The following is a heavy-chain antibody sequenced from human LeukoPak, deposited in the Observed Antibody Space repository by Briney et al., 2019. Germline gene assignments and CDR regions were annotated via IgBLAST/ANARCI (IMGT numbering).Heavy chain of an antibody. Sequence: RGESLKISCKGSGNSFTSYWIAWVRQMPGKGLEWMGIIYPGDSDTRYSPSFQGQVTISADKSISTAYLQWSSLKASDTAMYYCARVYYDSSGQQNWFDPWGQGTLVTVSS. D-gene: IGHD3-22*01. V-gene: IGHV5-51*01. J-gene: IGHJ5*02. CDR2: IYPGDSDT. CDR1: GNSFTSYW. CDR3: ARVYYDSSGQQNWFDP.